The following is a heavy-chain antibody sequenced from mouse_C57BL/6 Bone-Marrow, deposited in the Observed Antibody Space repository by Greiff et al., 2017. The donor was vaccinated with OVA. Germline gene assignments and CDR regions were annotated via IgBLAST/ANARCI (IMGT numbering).Heavy chain of an antibody. CDR3: ATSYYYGSSYFDY. CDR1: GYTFTSYW. J-gene: IGHJ2*01. Sequence: QVHVKQPGAELVKPGASVKMSCKASGYTFTSYWITWVKQRPGQGLEWIGDIYPGSGSTNYNEKFKSKATLTVDTSSSTAYMQLSSLTSEDSAVYYCATSYYYGSSYFDYWGQGTTLTVSS. CDR2: IYPGSGST. D-gene: IGHD1-1*01. V-gene: IGHV1-55*01.